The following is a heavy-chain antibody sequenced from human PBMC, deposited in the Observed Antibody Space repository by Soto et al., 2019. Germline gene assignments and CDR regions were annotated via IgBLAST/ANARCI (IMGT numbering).Heavy chain of an antibody. D-gene: IGHD3-22*01. CDR1: GFTFSSYW. V-gene: IGHV3-7*01. Sequence: GGSLRLSCAAPGFTFSSYWMSWVRQAPGKGLEWVANIKQDGSEKYYVDSVKGRFTISRDNAKNSLYLQMNSLRAEDTAVYYCARVKYYYDSSGYLDYWGQGTLVTVSS. J-gene: IGHJ4*02. CDR2: IKQDGSEK. CDR3: ARVKYYYDSSGYLDY.